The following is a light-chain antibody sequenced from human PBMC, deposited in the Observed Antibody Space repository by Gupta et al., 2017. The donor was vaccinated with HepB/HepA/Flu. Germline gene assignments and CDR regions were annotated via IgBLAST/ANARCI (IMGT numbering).Light chain of an antibody. V-gene: IGKV1-39*01. CDR1: QSISSY. J-gene: IGKJ4*01. CDR2: AAS. Sequence: DIQMPQSPPSLSASVGDRVTITFRASQSISSYLNWYQQKPGKAPKLLIYAASSLQSGVPSRFSGSGSGTDFTLTISSLQPEDFATYYCQQSYSTPKTFGGGTKVEIK. CDR3: QQSYSTPKT.